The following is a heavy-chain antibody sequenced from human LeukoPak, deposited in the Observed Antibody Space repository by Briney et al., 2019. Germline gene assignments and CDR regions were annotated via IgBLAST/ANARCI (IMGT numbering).Heavy chain of an antibody. V-gene: IGHV4-39*01. Sequence: PSETLSLTCTVSGGSISTTSYYWGWIRQPPGKGLEWIGSIFYTGATYYSPSIKSRVTISADTSRNQFSLRLTSVIAADTAVYYCARRPYSGNDSFDSWGQGTLVTVSS. CDR3: ARRPYSGNDSFDS. CDR1: GGSISTTSYY. CDR2: IFYTGAT. D-gene: IGHD5-12*01. J-gene: IGHJ4*02.